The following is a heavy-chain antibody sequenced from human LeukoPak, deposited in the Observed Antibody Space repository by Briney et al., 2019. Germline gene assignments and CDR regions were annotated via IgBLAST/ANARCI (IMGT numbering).Heavy chain of an antibody. CDR3: ARTARAGYGDYYFDY. D-gene: IGHD4-17*01. J-gene: IGHJ4*02. CDR2: IDWDDDK. Sequence: VSGLTLVNPTQTLTLTCTFSGFSLSTSGMCVSWIRQPSGKALEWLALIDWDDDKYYSTSLKTRLTISKDTSKNQVVLTMTNMDPVDTATYYCARTARAGYGDYYFDYWGQGTLVTVSS. V-gene: IGHV2-70*01. CDR1: GFSLSTSGMC.